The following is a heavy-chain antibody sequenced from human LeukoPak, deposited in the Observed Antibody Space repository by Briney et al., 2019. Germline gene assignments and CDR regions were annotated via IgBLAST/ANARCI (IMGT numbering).Heavy chain of an antibody. CDR3: AKGSCSGGSCYSSINFNT. Sequence: GRSLRLSCAASGFTFSSYGMHWVRQAPRQGLEWVAVISYDGSNKYYADSVKGRFTISRDNSKNTLYLQMNSLRAEDTAVYYCAKGSCSGGSCYSSINFNTWGQGTLVTVSS. D-gene: IGHD2-15*01. J-gene: IGHJ4*02. CDR1: GFTFSSYG. CDR2: ISYDGSNK. V-gene: IGHV3-30*18.